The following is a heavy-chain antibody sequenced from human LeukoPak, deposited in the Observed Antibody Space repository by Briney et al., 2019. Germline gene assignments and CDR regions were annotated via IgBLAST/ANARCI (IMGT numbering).Heavy chain of an antibody. J-gene: IGHJ4*02. CDR3: ARRSFRQQWLLPDY. CDR2: MNPNSGNT. V-gene: IGHV1-8*03. CDR1: GYTFTCYD. D-gene: IGHD6-19*01. Sequence: GASVKVSCKASGYTFTCYDINWVRQATGQGLEWMGWMNPNSGNTGYAQRFRGRVTITRNTSISTAYMELSSLRSEDTAVYYCARRSFRQQWLLPDYWGQGTLVTVSS.